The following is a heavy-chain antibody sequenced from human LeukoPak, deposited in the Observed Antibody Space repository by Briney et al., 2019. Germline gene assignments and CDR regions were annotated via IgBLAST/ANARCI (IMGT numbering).Heavy chain of an antibody. V-gene: IGHV3-23*01. CDR2: ISGSGGNT. Sequence: PGGSLRLSCAASGFIFRSYAMSWVCQAPGKGLEWVSAISGSGGNTYQADSAKGRFTIARDNSENMLYLQMNSLRAEDTAVYYCATTTVNRESSAWQWDYYYYYAMDVWGQGTPVTVSS. J-gene: IGHJ6*02. CDR1: GFIFRSYA. CDR3: ATTTVNRESSAWQWDYYYYYAMDV. D-gene: IGHD6-19*01.